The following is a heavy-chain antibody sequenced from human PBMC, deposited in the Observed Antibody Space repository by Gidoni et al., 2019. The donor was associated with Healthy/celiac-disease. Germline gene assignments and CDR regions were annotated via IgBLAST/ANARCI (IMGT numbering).Heavy chain of an antibody. CDR3: ARAHRRGYYYYYGMDV. CDR2: IIPIFGTA. Sequence: QVQLVQSGPEVKKPGSSVKVSCKASRATFSSYARSWVRQAPGKGLGWMGGIIPIFGTANYAQKFQGRGTMTAYESTSTADMELSSLRSEDTAVYYCARAHRRGYYYYYGMDVWGQGTTVTVSS. V-gene: IGHV1-69*01. J-gene: IGHJ6*02. CDR1: RATFSSYA.